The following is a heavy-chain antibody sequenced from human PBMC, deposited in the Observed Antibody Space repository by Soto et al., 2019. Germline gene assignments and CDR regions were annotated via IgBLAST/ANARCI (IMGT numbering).Heavy chain of an antibody. J-gene: IGHJ4*02. CDR2: ITDTGGDA. D-gene: IGHD3-10*01. CDR3: ARGSTDSYPGSRIFDF. V-gene: IGHV3-23*01. Sequence: PGWSLRLSCVASGLTFGSRAMSLVRQAPGEGLQWVSTITDTGGDAKYADSVRGRFVISRDNSKKTLYLQMTSLTAEDSAMYFCARGSTDSYPGSRIFDFWGRGTLVTVSS. CDR1: GLTFGSRA.